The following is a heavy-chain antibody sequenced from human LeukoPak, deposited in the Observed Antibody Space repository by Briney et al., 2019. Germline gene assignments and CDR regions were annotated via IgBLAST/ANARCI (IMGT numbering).Heavy chain of an antibody. CDR2: ISGSGGST. D-gene: IGHD5-12*01. V-gene: IGHV3-23*01. CDR3: AKDGGYVSGFDY. CDR1: GFTFSDHY. Sequence: GGSLRLSCAASGFTFSDHYMDWVRQAPGKGLEWVSAISGSGGSTYYADSVKGRFTISRDNSKNTLYLQMNSLRAEDTAVYYCAKDGGYVSGFDYWGQGTLVTVSS. J-gene: IGHJ4*02.